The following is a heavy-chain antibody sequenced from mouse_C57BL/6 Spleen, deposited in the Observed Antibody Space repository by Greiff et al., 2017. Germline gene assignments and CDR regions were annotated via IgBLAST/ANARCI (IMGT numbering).Heavy chain of an antibody. Sequence: QVQLQQSGAELVKPGASVKISCKASGYAFSSYWMNWVKQRPGKGLEWIGQIYPGDGDTNYTGKFKGKATLTADKSSSTAYMQLSSLTSEDAAVYFCARGDSSGYVGFAYWGQGTLVTVSA. CDR3: ARGDSSGYVGFAY. CDR1: GYAFSSYW. D-gene: IGHD3-2*02. CDR2: IYPGDGDT. V-gene: IGHV1-80*01. J-gene: IGHJ3*01.